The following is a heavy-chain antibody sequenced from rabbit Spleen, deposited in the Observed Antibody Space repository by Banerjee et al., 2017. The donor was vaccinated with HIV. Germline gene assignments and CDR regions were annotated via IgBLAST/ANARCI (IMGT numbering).Heavy chain of an antibody. Sequence: QSLEESGGGLVKPGASLTLTCTASGFSFSSSYYMCWVRQAPGKGLEWIACIDIGSSGFTYFATWAKGRFTISKTSSTTVTLQMTRLTAADTATYFCARDTSSSFSSYGMDLWGQGTLVTVS. CDR3: ARDTSSSFSSYGMDL. V-gene: IGHV1S40*01. CDR1: GFSFSSSYY. D-gene: IGHD1-1*01. CDR2: IDIGSSGFT. J-gene: IGHJ6*01.